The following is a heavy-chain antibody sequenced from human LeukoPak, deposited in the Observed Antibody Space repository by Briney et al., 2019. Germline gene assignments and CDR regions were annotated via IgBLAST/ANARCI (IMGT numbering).Heavy chain of an antibody. J-gene: IGHJ4*02. V-gene: IGHV3-23*01. CDR3: AKDMGYYDSSGYYYGFDY. Sequence: GGSLRLSCAASGFTFSSYAMSWVRQAPGKGLEWVSAISGSGGSTYYADSVKGRFTISRDNSKNTLYLQMNSLRAEDTAVYYCAKDMGYYDSSGYYYGFDYWGQRTLVTVSS. CDR1: GFTFSSYA. CDR2: ISGSGGST. D-gene: IGHD3-22*01.